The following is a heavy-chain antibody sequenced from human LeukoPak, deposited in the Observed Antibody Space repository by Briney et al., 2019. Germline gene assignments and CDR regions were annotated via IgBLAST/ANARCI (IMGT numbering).Heavy chain of an antibody. D-gene: IGHD4-23*01. Sequence: GGSLRLSCAASGFTFSSYGMNWVRQAPGKGLEWVSSISSGSSYIYYADSVKGRFTISRDNSKNTLYLQMNSLRAEDTAVYYCAKDAELLQDYWGQGTLVTVSS. CDR3: AKDAELLQDY. J-gene: IGHJ4*02. CDR2: ISSGSSYI. CDR1: GFTFSSYG. V-gene: IGHV3-21*04.